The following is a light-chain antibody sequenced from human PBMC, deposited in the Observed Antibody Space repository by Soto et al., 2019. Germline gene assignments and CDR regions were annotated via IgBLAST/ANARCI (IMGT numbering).Light chain of an antibody. CDR2: GAS. CDR3: QQYGSSLLT. Sequence: DIVLTQSPGTLSLSPGERATLSCRASQSVSSSYLAWYQQKPGQAPRLLIYGASIRATGIPDRFSGSGSGTDFTLTITRLVPEDLAVYDCQQYGSSLLTFGGGTKVEIK. V-gene: IGKV3-20*01. CDR1: QSVSSSY. J-gene: IGKJ4*01.